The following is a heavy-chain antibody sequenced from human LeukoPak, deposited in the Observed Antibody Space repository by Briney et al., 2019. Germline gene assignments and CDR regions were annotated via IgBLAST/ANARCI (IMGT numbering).Heavy chain of an antibody. J-gene: IGHJ4*02. CDR3: SLAPYSGSYSLPH. CDR1: GYTFTSYY. V-gene: IGHV1-46*01. Sequence: ASVTVSCTASGYTFTSYYMHWVRQAPGQGLEWLGIINPSGGSTSYAQKFQGRVTMTRDTSTSTVYMELSSLRSEDTAVYYCSLAPYSGSYSLPHWGQGTLVTVSS. CDR2: INPSGGST. D-gene: IGHD1-26*01.